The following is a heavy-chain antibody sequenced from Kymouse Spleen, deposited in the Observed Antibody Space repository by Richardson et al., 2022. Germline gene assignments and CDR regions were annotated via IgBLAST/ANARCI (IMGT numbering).Heavy chain of an antibody. J-gene: IGHJ6*02. CDR2: ISSSSSYI. V-gene: IGHV3-21*03. CDR3: ARDRGITGTLYYYGMDV. D-gene: IGHD1-7*01. Sequence: EVQLVESGGGLVKPGGSLRLSCAASGFTFSSYSMNWVRQAPGKGLEWVSSISSSSSYIYYADSVKGRFTISRDNAKNSLYLQMNSLRAEDTAVYYCARDRGITGTLYYYGMDVWGQGTTVTVSS. CDR1: GFTFSSYS.